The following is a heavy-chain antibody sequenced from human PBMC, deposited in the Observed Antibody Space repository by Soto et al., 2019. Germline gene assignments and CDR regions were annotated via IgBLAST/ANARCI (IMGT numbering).Heavy chain of an antibody. J-gene: IGHJ6*02. Sequence: QVHLEQSGAEVKKPGSSVKVSCKASGGTFTSSAISWVRQAPGQGLEWMGGIMPVFRTPDYAQKFQGRVPVSADESTGTAYMELSGLTSDDTAVYYCARDKARPQLGGNYYYILDVWGQGTTVTVSS. V-gene: IGHV1-69*12. CDR1: GGTFTSSA. CDR2: IMPVFRTP. CDR3: ARDKARPQLGGNYYYILDV. D-gene: IGHD3-3*02.